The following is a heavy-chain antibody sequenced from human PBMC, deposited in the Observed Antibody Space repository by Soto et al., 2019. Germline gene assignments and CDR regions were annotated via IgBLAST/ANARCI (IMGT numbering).Heavy chain of an antibody. J-gene: IGHJ3*02. CDR1: GGTFSSYA. V-gene: IGHV1-69*01. CDR3: AGVGPVVGWYYVFDI. Sequence: QVQLVQSGAEVKKPGSSVQVSCKASGGTFSSYAISWVRQAPGQGLEWMGGIIPIFGTANYAQKFQGRVTITADESTSTAYMELGSLRSEDTAVYYCAGVGPVVGWYYVFDIWGPGTMVTVSS. CDR2: IIPIFGTA. D-gene: IGHD6-19*01.